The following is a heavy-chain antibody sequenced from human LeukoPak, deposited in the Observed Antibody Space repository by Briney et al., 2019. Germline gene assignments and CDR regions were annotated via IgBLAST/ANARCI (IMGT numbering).Heavy chain of an antibody. J-gene: IGHJ4*02. CDR2: IWYDGSNK. CDR1: GFTFSSYG. V-gene: IGHV3-33*01. D-gene: IGHD3-16*02. Sequence: PGGSLRLSCAASGFTFSSYGMHWVRQAPGKGLEWVAVIWYDGSNKYYADSVKGRFTISRDKSKNTLYLQMNSLRAEDTAVYYCAREGYDYVWGSYRQYYFDYWGQGTLVTVSS. CDR3: AREGYDYVWGSYRQYYFDY.